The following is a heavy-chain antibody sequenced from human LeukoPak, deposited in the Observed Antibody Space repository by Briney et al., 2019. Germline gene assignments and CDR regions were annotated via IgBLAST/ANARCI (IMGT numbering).Heavy chain of an antibody. CDR2: IIGNGGSA. Sequence: GGSLRLSCSASGFTFSSFALSWVRQAPGKGLEWVSGIIGNGGSAYYAESVKGRFTISRDNSKNTLYPQMNSLRAEDTAVYYCAKIVWSRHCWGQGTLVTVSS. J-gene: IGHJ4*02. CDR3: AKIVWSRHC. CDR1: GFTFSSFA. V-gene: IGHV3-23*01. D-gene: IGHD2-21*01.